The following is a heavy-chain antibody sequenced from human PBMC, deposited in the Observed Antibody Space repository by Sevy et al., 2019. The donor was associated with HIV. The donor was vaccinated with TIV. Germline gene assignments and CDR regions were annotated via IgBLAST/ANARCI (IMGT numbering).Heavy chain of an antibody. CDR1: GGSMTSSY. D-gene: IGHD1-1*01. J-gene: IGHJ6*02. CDR2: IYYTGNS. CDR3: VRGYALGHHYGMDV. Sequence: SETLSLTCNVSGGSMTSSYWNWIRQPPGKGLEWIGYIYYTGNSKYNPSLKSRVTISVDTSKKQFSLKLSSVTAADTAVYYWVRGYALGHHYGMDVWGQGTTVTVSS. V-gene: IGHV4-59*01.